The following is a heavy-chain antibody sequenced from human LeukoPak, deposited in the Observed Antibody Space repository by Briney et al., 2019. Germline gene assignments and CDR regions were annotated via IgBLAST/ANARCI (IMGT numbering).Heavy chain of an antibody. CDR3: ARDDLPYSVHHGMDV. D-gene: IGHD2-21*01. J-gene: IGHJ6*02. CDR1: GGSICSHY. V-gene: IGHV4-4*07. CDR2: IFNSGNI. Sequence: PSETLSLTCTVPGGSICSHYWSWIRLPAGKGLEWIGRIFNSGNINYKPSLESRVTMSVDTSKNQVSLRLSSVTAADTAVYYCARDDLPYSVHHGMDVWGQGTTVTVSS.